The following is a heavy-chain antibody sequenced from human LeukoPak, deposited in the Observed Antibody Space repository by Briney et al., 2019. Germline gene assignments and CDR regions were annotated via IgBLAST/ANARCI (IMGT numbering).Heavy chain of an antibody. CDR2: IYYSGST. V-gene: IGHV4-61*08. CDR1: GGSISSGDYY. Sequence: SSETLSLTCTVSGGSISSGDYYWSWIRQPPGKGLEWIGYIYYSGSTNYNPSLKSRVTISVDTSKNQFSLKLSSVTAADTAVYYCARITVTPHVDAFDIWGQGTMVTVSS. D-gene: IGHD4-17*01. CDR3: ARITVTPHVDAFDI. J-gene: IGHJ3*02.